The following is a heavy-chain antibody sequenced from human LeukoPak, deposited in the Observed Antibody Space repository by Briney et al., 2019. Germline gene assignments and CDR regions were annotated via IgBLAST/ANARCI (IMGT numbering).Heavy chain of an antibody. CDR3: VKQDIGSYLGGY. D-gene: IGHD1-26*01. J-gene: IGHJ4*02. CDR2: ISSDGTNT. Sequence: GGSLRLSCVGSGFTVSSYWMHWVRHAPGKGPVWVSHISSDGTNTGYADSVKGRFTISRDTAKNTLYLQMDSLRADDTAVYYCVKQDIGSYLGGYWGQGTLVTVSS. V-gene: IGHV3-74*01. CDR1: GFTVSSYW.